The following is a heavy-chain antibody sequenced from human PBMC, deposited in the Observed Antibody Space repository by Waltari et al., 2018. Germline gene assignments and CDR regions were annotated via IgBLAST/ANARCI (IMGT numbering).Heavy chain of an antibody. CDR1: GGTFSNYA. Sequence: QVQLVQSGAEVKKPGSSVKVSCKASGGTFSNYAITWVRQAPGQGLEWMGGIIPCLGSAHYAQKLLDRVTMTTDESTRKAYMELMGVTSDDTAVYYCARPRTTVGTGLWNDGLQIWGQGTLVTVSS. V-gene: IGHV1-69*01. CDR3: ARPRTTVGTGLWNDGLQI. CDR2: IIPCLGSA. D-gene: IGHD1-1*01. J-gene: IGHJ3*02.